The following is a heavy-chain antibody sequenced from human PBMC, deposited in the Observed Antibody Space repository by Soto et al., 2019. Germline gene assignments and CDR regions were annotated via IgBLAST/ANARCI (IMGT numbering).Heavy chain of an antibody. Sequence: SETLSLTCTVSGGSISSNSHYCDWIRQPPGKGLEWIGSMFYTGRTYYNPSLKSRVTISVDKSKNQFSLKLTSVTATDTAVYYCARSSSSQVGFDPWGQGTLVTVSS. CDR1: GGSISSNSHY. CDR2: MFYTGRT. V-gene: IGHV4-39*01. J-gene: IGHJ5*02. D-gene: IGHD6-13*01. CDR3: ARSSSSQVGFDP.